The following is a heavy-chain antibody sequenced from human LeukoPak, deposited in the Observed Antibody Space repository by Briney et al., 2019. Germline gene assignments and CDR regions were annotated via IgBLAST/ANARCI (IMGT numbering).Heavy chain of an antibody. CDR1: GFTFSSYG. Sequence: GGSLRLSCAASGFTFSSYGMHWVRQAPGKGLEWVAVISSDGSNKYYADSVKGRVTISRDNAKSSLFLQMNSLRDEDTAVYFCARDRSGGYVSYFDSWGQGTLVTVSS. J-gene: IGHJ4*02. D-gene: IGHD3-22*01. CDR3: ARDRSGGYVSYFDS. V-gene: IGHV3-30*03. CDR2: ISSDGSNK.